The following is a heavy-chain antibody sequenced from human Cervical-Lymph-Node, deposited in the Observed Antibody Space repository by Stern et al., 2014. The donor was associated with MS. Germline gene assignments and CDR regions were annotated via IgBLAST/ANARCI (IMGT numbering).Heavy chain of an antibody. CDR2: IYYRGIT. Sequence: QVQLVQSGPGLVKPSETLSLTCTVSGASISSSYWSWIRQPPGKGPEWIAYIYYRGITNYNPSLKVRVTISVDMPKNQFSLKVTSMTAADTAVYYCAKWGTGGYGHFDYWGQGILVTVSS. J-gene: IGHJ4*02. CDR3: AKWGTGGYGHFDY. V-gene: IGHV4-59*01. D-gene: IGHD6-25*01. CDR1: GASISSSY.